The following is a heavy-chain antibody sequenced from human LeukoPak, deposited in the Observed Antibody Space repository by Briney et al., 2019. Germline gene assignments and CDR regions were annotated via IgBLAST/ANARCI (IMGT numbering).Heavy chain of an antibody. D-gene: IGHD3/OR15-3a*01. J-gene: IGHJ6*03. CDR3: VRHCWTSYYYMDV. CDR2: IYYDGNT. V-gene: IGHV4-39*01. CDR1: GGSISSSTYY. Sequence: SETLSFTCTVSGGSISSSTYYWGWIRQPPGKGPEWIGSIYYDGNTYYNPSLKSRVTISVDTSKNQFSLKLSSVTAADTAVYYCVRHCWTSYYYMDVWGKGTTVTVSS.